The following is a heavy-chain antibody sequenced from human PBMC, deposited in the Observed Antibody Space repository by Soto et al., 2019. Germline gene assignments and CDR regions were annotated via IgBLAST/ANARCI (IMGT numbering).Heavy chain of an antibody. Sequence: KTSETLSLTCTVSGGSISSGDYYWSWIRQPPGKGLEWIGYIYYSGSTYYNPSLKSRVTISVDTSKNQFSLKLSSVTAADTAVYYCATAPREFEYSNNQWGQGTLVTVSS. CDR3: ATAPREFEYSNNQ. J-gene: IGHJ4*02. CDR2: IYYSGST. V-gene: IGHV4-30-4*01. D-gene: IGHD6-6*01. CDR1: GGSISSGDYY.